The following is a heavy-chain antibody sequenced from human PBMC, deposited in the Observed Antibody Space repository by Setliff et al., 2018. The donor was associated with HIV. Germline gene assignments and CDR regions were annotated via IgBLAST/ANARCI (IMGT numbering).Heavy chain of an antibody. J-gene: IGHJ3*02. CDR1: GASIRGHY. V-gene: IGHV4-59*08. CDR2: IYYSGNT. CDR3: ARSLVPSGYYYGRHAFDI. Sequence: SETLSLTCSVSGASIRGHYWSWIRQSPGKGLEWIGNIYYSGNTNYNPSFKSRVTISVDTSKNQFSLRVNSVTAADTAVYYCARSLVPSGYYYGRHAFDIWGQGTKATVSS. D-gene: IGHD3-22*01.